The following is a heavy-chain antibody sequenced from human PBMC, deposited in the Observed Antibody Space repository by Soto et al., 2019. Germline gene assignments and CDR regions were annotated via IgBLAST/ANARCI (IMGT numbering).Heavy chain of an antibody. D-gene: IGHD6-19*01. CDR2: ISASGRDT. CDR3: AKGKTSGWYYFDY. J-gene: IGHJ4*02. V-gene: IGHV3-23*01. Sequence: LRLSCVASGFTFSNYAMSWVRQAPGKGLEWVSGISASGRDTYYADSVKDRFTISRDSFKNTLYLQMNSLRAEDTGTYYCAKGKTSGWYYFDYWGQGALVTVSS. CDR1: GFTFSNYA.